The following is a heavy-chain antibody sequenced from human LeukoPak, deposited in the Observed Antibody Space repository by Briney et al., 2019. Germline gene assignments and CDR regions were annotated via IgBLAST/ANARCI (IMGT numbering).Heavy chain of an antibody. CDR3: AKDLDSGYVPEY. CDR2: IGGSDGTT. D-gene: IGHD5-12*01. Sequence: GGSLRLSCAASGFTFSRYAMLWVRQSPGKGLEWVSAIGGSDGTTYYADSVKGRCIISRDNYKNILYLQMNSLRVEDAAIYYCAKDLDSGYVPEYRGHGTL. V-gene: IGHV3-23*01. J-gene: IGHJ4*03. CDR1: GFTFSRYA.